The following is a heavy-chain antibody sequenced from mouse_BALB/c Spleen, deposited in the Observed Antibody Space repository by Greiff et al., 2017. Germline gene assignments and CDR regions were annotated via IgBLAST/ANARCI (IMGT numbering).Heavy chain of an antibody. CDR2: ISDGGSYT. CDR3: ARDGSLAWFAY. Sequence: EGLLVESGGGLVKPGGSLKLSCAASGFTFSDYYMYWVRQTPEKRLEWVATISDGGSYTYYPDSVKGRFTISRDNAKNNLYLQMSSLKSEDTAMYYCARDGSLAWFAYWGQGTLVTVSA. V-gene: IGHV5-4*02. D-gene: IGHD2-2*01. J-gene: IGHJ3*01. CDR1: GFTFSDYY.